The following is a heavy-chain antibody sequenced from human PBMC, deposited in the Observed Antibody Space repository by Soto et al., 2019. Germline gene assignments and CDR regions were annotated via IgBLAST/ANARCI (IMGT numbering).Heavy chain of an antibody. J-gene: IGHJ4*02. V-gene: IGHV1-46*01. CDR1: GYTFTYYH. D-gene: IGHD5-18*01. Sequence: ASVKVSCKASGYTFTYYHVHWVRQAPGQGLEWMGIINPNGGDTTYAQRFQGRVTMTRDTSTSTVYMEMSSLRSEDTALYYCARLPSSYGLLLYLDYWGQGTLVTVSS. CDR3: ARLPSSYGLLLYLDY. CDR2: INPNGGDT.